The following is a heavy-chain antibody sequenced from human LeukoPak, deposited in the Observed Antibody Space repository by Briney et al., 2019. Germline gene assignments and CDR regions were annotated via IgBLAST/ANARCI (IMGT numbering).Heavy chain of an antibody. J-gene: IGHJ4*02. CDR3: ARDRRGTSCYDY. D-gene: IGHD2-2*01. CDR2: IYYSGST. V-gene: IGHV4-59*01. Sequence: PSETLSLTCTVSGGSMSSYYWSWIRQPPGKGLKWIGYIYYSGSTNYNPSLKSRITISVDTSKNQFSLKLSSVTAADTAVYYCARDRRGTSCYDYWGQGTLVTVSS. CDR1: GGSMSSYY.